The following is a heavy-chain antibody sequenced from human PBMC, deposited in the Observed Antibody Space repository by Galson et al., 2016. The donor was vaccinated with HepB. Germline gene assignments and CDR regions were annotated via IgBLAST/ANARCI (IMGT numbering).Heavy chain of an antibody. J-gene: IGHJ4*02. CDR2: ISSSSSYI. CDR1: GFTFSSYS. Sequence: SLRLSCAASGFTFSSYSMNWVRQAPGKGLEWVSSISSSSSYIYYADSVKGRFTISSDNAKNSLYLQMNSLRAEDTAVYYCASGYSYGYFYYWGQGTLVTVAS. CDR3: ASGYSYGYFYY. V-gene: IGHV3-21*01. D-gene: IGHD5-18*01.